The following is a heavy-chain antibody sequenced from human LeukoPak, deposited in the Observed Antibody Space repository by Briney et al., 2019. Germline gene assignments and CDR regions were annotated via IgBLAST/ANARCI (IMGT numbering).Heavy chain of an antibody. Sequence: GGSLTLSCAASGFTYSSYVMYWVPQAPGRGLVWVSRINSDGSSTTCADAVKGRFTISRDNSKNTLYLQMNSLRAEDSAVYYCAKDLDSSGYSYWGQGALVTVSS. CDR1: GFTYSSYV. CDR3: AKDLDSSGYSY. D-gene: IGHD3-22*01. CDR2: INSDGSST. V-gene: IGHV3-74*03. J-gene: IGHJ4*02.